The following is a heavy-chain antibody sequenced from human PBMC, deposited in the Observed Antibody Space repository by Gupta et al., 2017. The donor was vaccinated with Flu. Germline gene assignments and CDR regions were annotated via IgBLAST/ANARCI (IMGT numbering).Heavy chain of an antibody. CDR2: ISSSGSTI. Sequence: KGLEWVSYISSSGSTIYYADSVKGRFTISRDNAKNSLYLQMNSLRAEDTAVYYCASGYQYYDLWSGYSLFDYWGQGTLVTVSS. CDR3: ASGYQYYDLWSGYSLFDY. V-gene: IGHV3-48*03. J-gene: IGHJ4*02. D-gene: IGHD3-3*01.